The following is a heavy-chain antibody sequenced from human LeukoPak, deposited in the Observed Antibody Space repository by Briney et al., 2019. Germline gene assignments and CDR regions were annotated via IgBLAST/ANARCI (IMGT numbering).Heavy chain of an antibody. D-gene: IGHD6-19*01. V-gene: IGHV3-43D*03. CDR3: ARGAGTY. J-gene: IGHJ4*02. CDR1: GSTFDDYA. Sequence: GGSLRLSCAASGSTFDDYAMHWVRQAPGKGLEWVSLISWDGGSTYYADSVKGRFTISRDNSKNSLYLQMNSLRAEDTAVYYCARGAGTYWGQGTLVTVSS. CDR2: ISWDGGST.